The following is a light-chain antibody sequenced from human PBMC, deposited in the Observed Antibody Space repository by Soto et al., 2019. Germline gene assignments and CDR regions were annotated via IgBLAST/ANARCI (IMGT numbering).Light chain of an antibody. V-gene: IGKV3-20*01. CDR1: QSVSSY. Sequence: DIVMTQSPATLSVSPGERATLSCRASQSVSSYLAWYQQKRGQAPRLLMYGASSRATGIPDRFSGSGSGTDFTLTISRLEPEDFVVFYCYQYGSTPPTFGQGTKVDI. CDR3: YQYGSTPPT. CDR2: GAS. J-gene: IGKJ1*01.